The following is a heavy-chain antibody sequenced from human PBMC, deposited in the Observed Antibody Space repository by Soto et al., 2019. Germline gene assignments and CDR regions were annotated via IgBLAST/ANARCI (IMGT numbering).Heavy chain of an antibody. D-gene: IGHD5-12*01. CDR3: ARGEMATRGPDY. V-gene: IGHV3-74*01. Sequence: GGSLRLSCAASGFTFSSYWTHWVRQAPGKGLVWVSRINSDGSSTSYADSVKGRFTISRDNAKNTLYLQMNSLRAEDTAVYYCARGEMATRGPDYWGQGTLVTVSS. CDR1: GFTFSSYW. CDR2: INSDGSST. J-gene: IGHJ4*02.